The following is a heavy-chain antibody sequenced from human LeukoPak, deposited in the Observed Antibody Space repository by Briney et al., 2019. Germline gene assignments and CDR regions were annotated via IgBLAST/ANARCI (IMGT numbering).Heavy chain of an antibody. CDR1: GFTFSSYG. J-gene: IGHJ6*04. CDR2: ISSSGSTI. V-gene: IGHV3-48*04. D-gene: IGHD3-10*02. Sequence: GGSLRLSCAASGFTFSSYGMSWVRQAPGKGLEWVSGISSSGSTIYYADSVKGRFTIPRDNAKNSLYLQMNSLRAEDTAVYYCAELGITMIGGVWGKGTTVTISS. CDR3: AELGITMIGGV.